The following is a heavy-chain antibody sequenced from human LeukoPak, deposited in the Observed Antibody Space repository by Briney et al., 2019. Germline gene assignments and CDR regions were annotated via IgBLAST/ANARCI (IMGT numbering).Heavy chain of an antibody. CDR2: IGTAGDT. Sequence: GGSLRLSCATSGFTFSNYDMHWARQVTGKGLEWVSGIGTAGDTCYPGSVKGRFTISRENAKNFLYLQMNSLRAGDTAVYYCTRAARSGYSYGWSFDFWGQGTLVTVSS. J-gene: IGHJ4*02. V-gene: IGHV3-13*01. CDR1: GFTFSNYD. D-gene: IGHD3-10*01. CDR3: TRAARSGYSYGWSFDF.